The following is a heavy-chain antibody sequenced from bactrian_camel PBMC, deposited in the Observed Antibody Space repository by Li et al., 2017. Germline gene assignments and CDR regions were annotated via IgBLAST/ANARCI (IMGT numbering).Heavy chain of an antibody. CDR3: AADRLDYRPQYEYHY. D-gene: IGHD1*01. J-gene: IGHJ4*01. CDR2: INSGGDST. V-gene: IGHV3S40*01. CDR1: YTANEGD. Sequence: VQLVESGGGSVQAGGSLRLSCGYTANEGDMVWFRQTPEKGLEWVSHINSGGDSTYYTDSVVARFAISRDNAKNTLYLQMNSLEPEDTAVYYCAADRLDYRPQYEYHYWGQGTQVTVS.